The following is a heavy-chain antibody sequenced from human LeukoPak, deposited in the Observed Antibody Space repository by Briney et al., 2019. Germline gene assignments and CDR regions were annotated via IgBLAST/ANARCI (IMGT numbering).Heavy chain of an antibody. D-gene: IGHD2-2*01. V-gene: IGHV1-18*01. CDR1: GYTLTNYG. Sequence: APVKVSCKASGYTLTNYGVSWVRQAPGQGLEWMGWISAYNGNTDYAQKLQGRVTMTTDTSTSTAYMELRSLRSDDTAVYYCARVLAYCSSTSCHDYWGQGTLVTVYS. J-gene: IGHJ4*02. CDR3: ARVLAYCSSTSCHDY. CDR2: ISAYNGNT.